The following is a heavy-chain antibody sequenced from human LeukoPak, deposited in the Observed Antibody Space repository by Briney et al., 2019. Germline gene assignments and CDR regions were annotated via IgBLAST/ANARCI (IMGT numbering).Heavy chain of an antibody. CDR1: GGSISSYY. CDR2: IYTSGST. V-gene: IGHV4-4*07. J-gene: IGHJ3*02. Sequence: SETLSLTCTVSGGSISSYYWSWIRQPAGKGLEWIGRIYTSGSTNYNPSLKSRVTMSVDTSKNQFSLKLSSVTAADTAVYYCAREGCTNGVCYSGRLDAFDIWGQGTMVTVSS. CDR3: AREGCTNGVCYSGRLDAFDI. D-gene: IGHD2-8*01.